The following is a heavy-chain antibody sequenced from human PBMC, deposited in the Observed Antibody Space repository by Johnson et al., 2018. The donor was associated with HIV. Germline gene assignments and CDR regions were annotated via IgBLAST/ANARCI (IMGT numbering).Heavy chain of an antibody. CDR3: ARDYSDYVWGSYRFGAFDI. V-gene: IGHV3-74*01. J-gene: IGHJ3*02. CDR1: GFTFSSYW. Sequence: VQLVESGGRLVQPGGSLRLSCAASGFTFSSYWMHWVRQAPGKGLVWVSRINSDGSSTGYADAVTGRCTISRAKAKHTLYLQMNSLRAGDTAVYYCARDYSDYVWGSYRFGAFDIWGQGTMVTVSS. CDR2: INSDGSST. D-gene: IGHD3-16*02.